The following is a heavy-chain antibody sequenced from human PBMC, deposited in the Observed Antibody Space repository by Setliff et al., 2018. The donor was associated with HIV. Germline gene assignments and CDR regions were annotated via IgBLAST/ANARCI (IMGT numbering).Heavy chain of an antibody. CDR3: ARDVGHMMDV. CDR1: GYTFTAYG. CDR2: ISTYSDET. J-gene: IGHJ6*02. V-gene: IGHV1-18*01. D-gene: IGHD3-10*01. Sequence: ASVKVSCKPSGYTFTAYGLSWVRQAPGQGLEWMGWISTYSDETSYAQKLQGRVTMTTDTSTSTAYMELRRLTFDDTAVYYCARDVGHMMDVWGQGITVTVSS.